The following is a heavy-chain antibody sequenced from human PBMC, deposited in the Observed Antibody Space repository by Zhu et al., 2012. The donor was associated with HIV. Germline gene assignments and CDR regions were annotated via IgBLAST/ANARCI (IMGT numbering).Heavy chain of an antibody. CDR3: VRVASSNWQFNWFDP. CDR1: GGSISSGDYY. CDR2: IHYTGST. D-gene: IGHD6-13*01. Sequence: QVQLQESGPGLVRPSQTLSLTCTVSGGSISSGDYYWNWIRQSPGRGLEWIGYIHYTGSTYYNPSLKSRLFISLDTSKNQFSLNLNFVTAADTAVYYCVRVASSNWQFNWFDPWGQGTLVTVAS. J-gene: IGHJ5*02. V-gene: IGHV4-30-4*08.